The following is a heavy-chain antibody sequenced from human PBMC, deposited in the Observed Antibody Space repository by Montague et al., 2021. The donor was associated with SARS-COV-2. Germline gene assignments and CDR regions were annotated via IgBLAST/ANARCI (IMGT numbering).Heavy chain of an antibody. Sequence: CAISGDSVSSNSATWNWVRQSPSRGLEWLGRTYYRSKWYNDYAVSVRGRVTINPATSKNQFSLQLNSVTPEDTAIYYCTSGREGNYNVMDVWGQGTTVNGSS. J-gene: IGHJ6*02. CDR1: GDSVSSNSAT. D-gene: IGHD1-1*01. V-gene: IGHV6-1*01. CDR3: TSGREGNYNVMDV. CDR2: TYYRSKWYN.